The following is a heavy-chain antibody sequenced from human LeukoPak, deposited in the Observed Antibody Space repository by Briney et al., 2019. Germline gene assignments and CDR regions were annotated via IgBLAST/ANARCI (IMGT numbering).Heavy chain of an antibody. J-gene: IGHJ4*02. V-gene: IGHV3-30-3*01. Sequence: PGRSLRLSCAASGFTVSSYAMHWVRQAPGKGLEWVAVISYDGSNKYYADSVKGRFTISRDNSKNTLYLQMNSLRAEDTAVYYCARDLLGGYRWGQGTLVTVSS. CDR1: GFTVSSYA. CDR2: ISYDGSNK. D-gene: IGHD5-12*01. CDR3: ARDLLGGYR.